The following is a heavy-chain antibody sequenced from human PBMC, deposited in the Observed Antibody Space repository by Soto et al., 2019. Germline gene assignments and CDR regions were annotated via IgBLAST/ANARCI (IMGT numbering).Heavy chain of an antibody. D-gene: IGHD4-17*01. Sequence: EVQLLESGGGLVQPGGSLRLSCAASGFTFSSYAMSWVRQAPGKGLEWVSAISGSGGSTYYADSVKGRFTISRDNSKNTLYLQINSLRAEDTAVYYCARPHDYGDYGSFDYWGQGTLFTVSS. CDR3: ARPHDYGDYGSFDY. J-gene: IGHJ4*02. CDR2: ISGSGGST. CDR1: GFTFSSYA. V-gene: IGHV3-23*01.